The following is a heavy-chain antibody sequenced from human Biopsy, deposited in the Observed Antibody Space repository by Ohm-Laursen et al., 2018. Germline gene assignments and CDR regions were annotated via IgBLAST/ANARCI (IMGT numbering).Heavy chain of an antibody. D-gene: IGHD3-3*01. CDR1: GGSIGGSGGY. V-gene: IGHV4-61*08. CDR2: ISDTGTT. CDR3: ARLFRLDDYWNDDPPDAFDV. Sequence: GTLSLTCTVSGGSIGGSGGYWSWIRQPPGKGLEWIGYISDTGTTNYNPSLRGRVAMSVDTSKNQFSLQLTSVTAADTAMFFCARLFRLDDYWNDDPPDAFDVWGQGTRVTVSS. J-gene: IGHJ3*01.